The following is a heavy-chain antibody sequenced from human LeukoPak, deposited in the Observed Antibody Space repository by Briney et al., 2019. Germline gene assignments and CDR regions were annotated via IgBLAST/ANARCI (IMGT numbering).Heavy chain of an antibody. V-gene: IGHV1-3*01. Sequence: ASVKVSWKASGYTFTSYAMHWVRQAPGQRLEWMGWINAGNGNTKYSQKFQGRVTITRDTSTSTAYMELRSLRSDDTAVYYCARVSPGGSSTSPDYWGQGTLVTVSS. D-gene: IGHD2-2*01. J-gene: IGHJ4*02. CDR1: GYTFTSYA. CDR3: ARVSPGGSSTSPDY. CDR2: INAGNGNT.